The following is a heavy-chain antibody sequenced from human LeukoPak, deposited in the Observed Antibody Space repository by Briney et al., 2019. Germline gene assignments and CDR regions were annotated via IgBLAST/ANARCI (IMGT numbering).Heavy chain of an antibody. J-gene: IGHJ3*02. Sequence: GGSLRLSCAASGLSFSYAWMNWVRLAPGKGLEWVGRIKRESDGGTTGYAAPVKGRFAISRDDSRNTVFLQMNSLKTEDTGVYYCAKSPITGDAFDIWGQGTMVTVSS. V-gene: IGHV3-15*01. D-gene: IGHD1-20*01. CDR2: IKRESDGGTT. CDR3: AKSPITGDAFDI. CDR1: GLSFSYAW.